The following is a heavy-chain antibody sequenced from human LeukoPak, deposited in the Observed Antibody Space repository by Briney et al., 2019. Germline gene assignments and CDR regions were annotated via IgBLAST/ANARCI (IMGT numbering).Heavy chain of an antibody. CDR1: GFTFSNYA. V-gene: IGHV3-23*01. CDR2: ISRNGAHP. J-gene: IGHJ6*02. D-gene: IGHD3-10*01. CDR3: AKDPMVRGVINGMDV. Sequence: GGSLRLSCAATGFTFSNYAMSWVRQAPGKGLEWVSVISRNGAHPYYIDSVRDRFTVSRDNSKNIMYLQMNSLRPDDTAVYYCAKDPMVRGVINGMDVWGQGTTVIVSS.